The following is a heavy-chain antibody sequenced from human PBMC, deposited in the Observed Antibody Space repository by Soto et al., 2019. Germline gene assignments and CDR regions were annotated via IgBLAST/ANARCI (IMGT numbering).Heavy chain of an antibody. CDR1: GGSFSTYY. J-gene: IGHJ5*02. D-gene: IGHD3-10*01. CDR3: FGWVGSNWLEP. Sequence: QVQPQQWGTGLLKPSETLSLTCAVYGGSFSTYYWNWIRQPPGKGLEWIGEINHSGNTQYNPSLKSRVTMSLDTSKNQFSLKLTSVTAADTVVYYGFGWVGSNWLEPWGQGTLVTVSS. CDR2: INHSGNT. V-gene: IGHV4-34*01.